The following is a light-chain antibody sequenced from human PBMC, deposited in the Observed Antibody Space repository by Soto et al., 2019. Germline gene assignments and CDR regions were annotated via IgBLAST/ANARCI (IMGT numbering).Light chain of an antibody. CDR2: EVS. V-gene: IGLV2-14*01. J-gene: IGLJ2*01. CDR3: SSYTGRTNVL. Sequence: QSALTQPASASGSPGQSITISCTGTSNDVGGYNYVSWYQQHPGKAPKLIIYEVSKRPSGVSDRFSGSKSGNTASLIISGLQAEDEADYYCSSYTGRTNVLFGGGTKLTVL. CDR1: SNDVGGYNY.